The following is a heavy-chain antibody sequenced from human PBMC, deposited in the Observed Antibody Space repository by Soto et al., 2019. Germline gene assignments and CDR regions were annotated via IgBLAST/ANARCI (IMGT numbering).Heavy chain of an antibody. CDR1: GYTFTSYG. Sequence: QVQLVQSGAEVKKPGASVKVSCKASGYTFTSYGISWVRQAPGIGLEWMGWITAYTGNTNYAQQLQGRVTMTTDTSTSTAYMELGSLSSDDTAVDYSAGDLKVGVTPAYYFDYRGHGTLVTVAS. J-gene: IGHJ4*01. CDR3: AGDLKVGVTPAYYFDY. CDR2: ITAYTGNT. V-gene: IGHV1-18*01. D-gene: IGHD1-26*01.